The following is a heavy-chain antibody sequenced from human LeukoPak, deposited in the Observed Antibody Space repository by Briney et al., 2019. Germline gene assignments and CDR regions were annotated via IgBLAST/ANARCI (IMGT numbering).Heavy chain of an antibody. J-gene: IGHJ4*02. CDR3: TWDSSGFYLLAS. V-gene: IGHV3-15*07. D-gene: IGHD3-22*01. Sequence: GGSLRLSCAVSGLKFTDAWMNWVRQAPGKGLEWVGRIKSKGSGGTIDYAAPVKGRFTISRDDSKNTLYLQMNSLKTEDTAVYYCTWDSSGFYLLASWGQGTLVTVSS. CDR2: IKSKGSGGTI. CDR1: GLKFTDAW.